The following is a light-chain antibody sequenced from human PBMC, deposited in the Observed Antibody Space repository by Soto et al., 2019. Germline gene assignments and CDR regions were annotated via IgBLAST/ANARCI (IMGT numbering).Light chain of an antibody. J-gene: IGKJ5*01. CDR2: SAS. CDR1: QSVSDN. Sequence: EIIMTQSPATLSVSPGERVTLSCSASQSVSDNVAWYQQRPGQSPRLLMHSASARAAGLPARFSGSGSGTEFTLTISSLQSEDFAVYYCQHYHGWPITFGQGTRLEIK. V-gene: IGKV3-15*01. CDR3: QHYHGWPIT.